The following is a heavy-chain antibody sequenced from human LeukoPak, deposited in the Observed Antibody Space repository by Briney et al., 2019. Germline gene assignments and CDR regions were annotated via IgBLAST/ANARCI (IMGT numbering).Heavy chain of an antibody. D-gene: IGHD1-14*01. CDR2: IYSGGGT. Sequence: PGGSLRLSCAASGITVGNNYFSWVRQAPGKWLEWVALIYSGGGTVYADSVKGRFTISRDSSKNTLFLQMNRLKPEDTAMYHCTRNRPETPLGYWGQGTLVTVSS. V-gene: IGHV3-53*01. J-gene: IGHJ4*02. CDR1: GITVGNNY. CDR3: TRNRPETPLGY.